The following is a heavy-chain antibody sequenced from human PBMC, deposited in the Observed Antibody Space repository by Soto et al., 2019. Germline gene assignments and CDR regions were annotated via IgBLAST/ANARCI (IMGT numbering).Heavy chain of an antibody. V-gene: IGHV1-3*01. CDR3: ARVGRYCSSTSCYSGYYYYYGMDV. CDR1: GYTFTSYA. Sequence: QVPLVQSGAEVKKPGASVKVSCKASGYTFTSYAMHWVRQAPGQRLEWMGWINAGNGNTKYSQKFQGRVTITRDTSASTAYMELSSLRSEDTAVYYCARVGRYCSSTSCYSGYYYYYGMDVWGQGTTVTVSS. CDR2: INAGNGNT. D-gene: IGHD2-2*01. J-gene: IGHJ6*02.